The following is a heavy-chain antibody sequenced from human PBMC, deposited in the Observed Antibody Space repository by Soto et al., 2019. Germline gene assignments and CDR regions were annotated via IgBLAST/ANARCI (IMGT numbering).Heavy chain of an antibody. V-gene: IGHV1-24*01. Sequence: ASVKVSCTVSGYTLTELSMHWVRQAPGKGLEWMGGFDPEDGETIYAQKFQGRVTMTEDTSTDTAYMELSSLRSEDTAVYYCATSTEGAGTPYFDYWGQGTLVTVSS. D-gene: IGHD6-13*01. J-gene: IGHJ4*02. CDR1: GYTLTELS. CDR2: FDPEDGET. CDR3: ATSTEGAGTPYFDY.